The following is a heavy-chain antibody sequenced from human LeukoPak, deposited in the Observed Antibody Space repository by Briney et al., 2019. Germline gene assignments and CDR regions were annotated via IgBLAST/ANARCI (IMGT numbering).Heavy chain of an antibody. CDR3: ARVTSITTDY. J-gene: IGHJ4*02. Sequence: ASVKVSCKASGYTFTGYYIHWVRQATGQGLEWMGWIYPDSGGTNYAQKFQGRVTMTRDTSISTAYLELSSLTSDDTAVYYCARVTSITTDYWGQGTLVTVSS. V-gene: IGHV1-2*02. CDR2: IYPDSGGT. D-gene: IGHD2-21*02. CDR1: GYTFTGYY.